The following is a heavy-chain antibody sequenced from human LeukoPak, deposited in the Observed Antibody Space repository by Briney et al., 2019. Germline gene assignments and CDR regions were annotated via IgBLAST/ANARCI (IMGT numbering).Heavy chain of an antibody. J-gene: IGHJ4*02. Sequence: GGSLRLSCAASGFTSSSYEMNWVRQAPGKGLEWVSYISSSGSTIYYADSVKGRFTISRDNAKNSLYLQMNSLRAEDTAVYYCASLSIAAAGFDYWGQGTLVTVSS. D-gene: IGHD6-13*01. CDR3: ASLSIAAAGFDY. CDR2: ISSSGSTI. V-gene: IGHV3-48*03. CDR1: GFTSSSYE.